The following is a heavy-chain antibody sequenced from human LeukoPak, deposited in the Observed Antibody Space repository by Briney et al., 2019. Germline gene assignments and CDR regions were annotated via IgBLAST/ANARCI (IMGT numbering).Heavy chain of an antibody. CDR1: GFTFSDYY. V-gene: IGHV3-11*01. J-gene: IGHJ4*02. CDR3: ARGGQFYDIWPASGNLDY. CDR2: ISSSGSTI. D-gene: IGHD3-9*01. Sequence: GGSLRLSCAASGFTFSDYYMSWIRQAPGKGLEWVSYISSSGSTINHADSVKGRFTISRDNAKNSLFLQLNTLRAEDTAVYYCARGGQFYDIWPASGNLDYWGQGTVVTVSS.